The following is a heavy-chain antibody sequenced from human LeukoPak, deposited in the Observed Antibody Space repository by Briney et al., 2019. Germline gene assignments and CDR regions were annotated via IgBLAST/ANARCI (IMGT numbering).Heavy chain of an antibody. CDR3: ASLTGDEATDY. Sequence: GRSVRLSCAASGFTFSSYAMHWVRQAPGKGLEWVAVISYDGSNKYYADSVKGRFTISRDNSKNTLYLQMNSLRAEDTAVYYCASLTGDEATDYWGQGTLITVSS. CDR1: GFTFSSYA. D-gene: IGHD7-27*01. CDR2: ISYDGSNK. J-gene: IGHJ4*02. V-gene: IGHV3-30*04.